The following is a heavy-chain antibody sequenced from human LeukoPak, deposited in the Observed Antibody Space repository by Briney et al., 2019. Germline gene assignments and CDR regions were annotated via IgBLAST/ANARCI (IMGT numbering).Heavy chain of an antibody. Sequence: SETLSLTCTVSGGSISSYYWSWIRQPPGKGLEWIGYIYYSGSTNYNPSLKSRVTISVDTSKNQFSLKLSSVTAADTAVYYCARELIAVAGTSPPAAHGDYWGQGTLVTVSS. CDR1: GGSISSYY. D-gene: IGHD6-19*01. V-gene: IGHV4-59*01. CDR3: ARELIAVAGTSPPAAHGDY. J-gene: IGHJ4*02. CDR2: IYYSGST.